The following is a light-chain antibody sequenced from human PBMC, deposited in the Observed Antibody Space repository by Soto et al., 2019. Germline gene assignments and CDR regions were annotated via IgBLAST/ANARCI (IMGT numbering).Light chain of an antibody. CDR3: QQYSSLWT. V-gene: IGKV1-5*01. CDR1: QTINRW. CDR2: DAS. Sequence: DVQMTQSPATLSASVGDRVTITCRASQTINRWLAWYQQKPGKAPQVLIYDASTLESGVPSRFSGSGSGTEFTLTINNLQPDDLATYYCQQYSSLWTFGPRTKVDI. J-gene: IGKJ1*01.